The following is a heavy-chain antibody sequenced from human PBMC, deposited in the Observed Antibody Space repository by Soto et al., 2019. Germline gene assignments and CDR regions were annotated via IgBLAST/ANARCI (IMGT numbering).Heavy chain of an antibody. CDR1: GFTFSSYG. CDR3: AKVPHYDILTGYGMDV. D-gene: IGHD3-9*01. V-gene: IGHV3-30*18. J-gene: IGHJ6*02. CDR2: ISYDGSNK. Sequence: QVQLVESGGGVVQPGRSLRLSCAASGFTFSSYGMHWVRQAPGKGLEWVAVISYDGSNKYYADSVKGRFTISRDNSKNTLYLQMNSLRAEDTAVYYCAKVPHYDILTGYGMDVWGQVTTVTASS.